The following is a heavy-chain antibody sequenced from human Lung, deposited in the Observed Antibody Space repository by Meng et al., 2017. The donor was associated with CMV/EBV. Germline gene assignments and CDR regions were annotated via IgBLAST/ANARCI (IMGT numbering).Heavy chain of an antibody. J-gene: IGHJ6*02. V-gene: IGHV3-21*01. Sequence: SCAASGFTFSVYSINWVRQAPGKGLEWVSSISSSSFIYYADSVKGRFTISRDNAENSLSLQMNGLRAEDTAVYYCARESSGSFVLDVWGQGTTVTVSS. D-gene: IGHD6-25*01. CDR1: GFTFSVYS. CDR2: ISSSSFI. CDR3: ARESSGSFVLDV.